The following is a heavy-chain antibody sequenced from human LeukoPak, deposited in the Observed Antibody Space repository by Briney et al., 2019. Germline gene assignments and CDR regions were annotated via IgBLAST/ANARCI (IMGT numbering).Heavy chain of an antibody. J-gene: IGHJ5*02. CDR1: GFTFSSYS. D-gene: IGHD3-10*01. CDR3: ARRKAITMLRGVISSWFDP. Sequence: PGGSLRLSCAASGFTFSSYSMNWFRQSPGRGLEWIGEIIHSGSTNYNPSLKSRVTISVDTSKNQFSLNLTSATAADTAVYYCARRKAITMLRGVISSWFDPWGQGTLVTVSS. V-gene: IGHV4-34*12. CDR2: IIHSGST.